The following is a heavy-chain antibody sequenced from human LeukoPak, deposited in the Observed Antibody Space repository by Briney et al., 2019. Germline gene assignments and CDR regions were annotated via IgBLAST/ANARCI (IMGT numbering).Heavy chain of an antibody. CDR2: ISANSGKT. J-gene: IGHJ5*02. Sequence: ASVKVSCKASGYTFTDNGISWVRQAPGEGLEWMGWISANSGKTNYAQRFQGRVTMTRETSSSTVYMELRSLRSDDTAVYFCARGGQYGDYRSGFDPWGQGTLVTVSS. V-gene: IGHV1-18*01. CDR3: ARGGQYGDYRSGFDP. CDR1: GYTFTDNG. D-gene: IGHD4-17*01.